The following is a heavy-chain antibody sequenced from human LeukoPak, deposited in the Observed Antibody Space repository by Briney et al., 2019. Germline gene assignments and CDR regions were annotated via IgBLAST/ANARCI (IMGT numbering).Heavy chain of an antibody. D-gene: IGHD1-26*01. CDR2: IKSRAEGGTT. CDR3: AGRTHLYFDY. Sequence: GGSLRLSCAVSGFTFCNTWMSWVRQAPGKGLEWLGRIKSRAEGGTTDYAAPVKGRFIFSRDDSKSTLYLQMNSLKTEDTAMYYCAGRTHLYFDYWGRGTLVTVSS. V-gene: IGHV3-15*01. J-gene: IGHJ4*02. CDR1: GFTFCNTW.